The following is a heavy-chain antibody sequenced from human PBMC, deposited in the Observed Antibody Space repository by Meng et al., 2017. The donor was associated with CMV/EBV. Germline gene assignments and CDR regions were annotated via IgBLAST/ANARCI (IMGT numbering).Heavy chain of an antibody. D-gene: IGHD2-8*01. Sequence: GGPLRLSCAASGFTFSSYWMSWVRQAPGKGLEWVANIKQDGSEKYYVDSVKGRFTISRDNAKNSLYLQMNSLRAEDTAVYYCASITSGYCTNGVCVYWGQGTLVTVSS. J-gene: IGHJ4*02. CDR3: ASITSGYCTNGVCVY. V-gene: IGHV3-7*01. CDR2: IKQDGSEK. CDR1: GFTFSSYW.